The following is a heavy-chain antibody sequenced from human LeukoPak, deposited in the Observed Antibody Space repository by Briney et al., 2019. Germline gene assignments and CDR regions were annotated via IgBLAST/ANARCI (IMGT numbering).Heavy chain of an antibody. V-gene: IGHV3-21*01. J-gene: IGHJ4*02. CDR1: GFIFNDYS. D-gene: IGHD3-9*01. Sequence: PGGSLRLSCAASGFIFNDYSMNWVRQAPGKGLEWVSSISGSSTEIHYADSVKGRLSISRDNAKNSLYLQMNGLRAEDTAVYYCARYKDFNWLLRDDYWGQGTLVTVSS. CDR3: ARYKDFNWLLRDDY. CDR2: ISGSSTEI.